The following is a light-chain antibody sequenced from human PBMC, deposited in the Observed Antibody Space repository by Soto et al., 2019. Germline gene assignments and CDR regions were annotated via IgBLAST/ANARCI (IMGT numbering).Light chain of an antibody. CDR3: CSYAGSRVWV. V-gene: IGLV2-23*01. CDR2: EGS. Sequence: QSALTQPASVSGSPGQSITISCTGTSSDVGSYNLVSWYQQHPGKAPKLMIYEGSKRPSGVSNRFSGSKSGNTASLTFSGLQAEDEADYYCCSYAGSRVWVFGGGTKLTVL. CDR1: SSDVGSYNL. J-gene: IGLJ3*02.